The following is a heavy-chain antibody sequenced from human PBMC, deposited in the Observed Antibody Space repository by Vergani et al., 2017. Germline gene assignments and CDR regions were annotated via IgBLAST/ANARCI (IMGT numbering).Heavy chain of an antibody. CDR3: AREPYYYDSSGYGGILDY. Sequence: QVQLVQSGAEVKKPGSSVKVSCKASGGTFSSYAISWVRQAPGQGLEWMGRIIPILGIANYAQKFQGRVTITADKSTRTAYMELSSLRSEDTAVYYCAREPYYYDSSGYGGILDYWGQGTLVTVSS. CDR1: GGTFSSYA. V-gene: IGHV1-69*04. D-gene: IGHD3-22*01. CDR2: IIPILGIA. J-gene: IGHJ4*02.